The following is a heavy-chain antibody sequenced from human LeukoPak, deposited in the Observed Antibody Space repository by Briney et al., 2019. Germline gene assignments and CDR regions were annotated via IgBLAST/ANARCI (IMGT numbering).Heavy chain of an antibody. CDR1: GYTFTGNY. Sequence: ASVNVSCKASGYTFTGNYIHGVRQAPGQGLAWMGWISPNSGGTDYAQKFQGRVTLTRDTSISTAYMDLSRLRSDDTAVYYCASSVAGSPFDYWGQGTLVTVSS. D-gene: IGHD6-19*01. V-gene: IGHV1-2*02. CDR2: ISPNSGGT. J-gene: IGHJ4*02. CDR3: ASSVAGSPFDY.